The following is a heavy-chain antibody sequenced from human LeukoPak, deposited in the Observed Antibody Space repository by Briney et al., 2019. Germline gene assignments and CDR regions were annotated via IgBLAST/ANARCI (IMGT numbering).Heavy chain of an antibody. CDR2: ISSSGSTI. CDR1: GFTFSDYY. Sequence: GGSLRLSCAASGFTFSDYYMSWIRQAPGKGLEWVSYISSSGSTIYYADSVKGRFTISRDNAKNSLYLQMNSLRAEDTAVYYCATGYSSSWSYYFDYWGQGTLVTVSS. CDR3: ATGYSSSWSYYFDY. J-gene: IGHJ4*02. V-gene: IGHV3-11*04. D-gene: IGHD6-13*01.